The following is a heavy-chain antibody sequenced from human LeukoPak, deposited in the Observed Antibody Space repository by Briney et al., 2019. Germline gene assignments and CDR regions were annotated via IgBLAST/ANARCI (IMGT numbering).Heavy chain of an antibody. CDR1: GYTFTGYY. J-gene: IGHJ6*03. CDR2: INPNGGGT. CDR3: ARDSGRFGEEYYYYYYYMDV. V-gene: IGHV1-2*06. Sequence: ASVKVSCTASGYTFTGYYMHWVRQAPGQGLEWMGRINPNGGGTNYAQKFQGRVTMTRDTSISTAYMELSRLRSDDTAVYYCARDSGRFGEEYYYYYYYMDVWGKGTTVTVSS. D-gene: IGHD3-10*01.